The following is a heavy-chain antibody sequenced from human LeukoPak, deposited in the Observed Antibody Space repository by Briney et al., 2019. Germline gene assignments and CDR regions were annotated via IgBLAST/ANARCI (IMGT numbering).Heavy chain of an antibody. CDR3: ASTIFGVVYYFDY. V-gene: IGHV4-39*01. D-gene: IGHD3-3*01. CDR1: GGSISSSSYY. Sequence: SETLSLTCTVSGGSISSSSYYWGWIRQPPGKGLEWIGSIYYSGSTYYNPSLKSRVTISVDTSKDQFSLKLSSVTAADTAVHYCASTIFGVVYYFDYWGQGTLVTVSS. J-gene: IGHJ4*02. CDR2: IYYSGST.